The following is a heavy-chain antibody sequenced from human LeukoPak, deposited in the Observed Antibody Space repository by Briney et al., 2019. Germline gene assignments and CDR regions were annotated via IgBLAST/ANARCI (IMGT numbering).Heavy chain of an antibody. J-gene: IGHJ3*02. D-gene: IGHD3-3*02. CDR2: ISSSSTYI. Sequence: GGSLRLSCGASGFTFSSYSMSWVRQAPGKGLEWVSSISSSSTYIYYVDSVKGRFTISRDDAKNSLYLQMNSLRAEDTALYYCARAHFNANDAFDIWGQGTMVTVSS. CDR3: ARAHFNANDAFDI. V-gene: IGHV3-21*01. CDR1: GFTFSSYS.